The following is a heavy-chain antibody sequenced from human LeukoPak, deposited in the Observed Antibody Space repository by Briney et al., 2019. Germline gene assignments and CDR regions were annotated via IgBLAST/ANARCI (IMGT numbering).Heavy chain of an antibody. CDR3: AGDDSSGYFFDF. D-gene: IGHD3-22*01. CDR2: ISYDGSNK. V-gene: IGHV3-30-3*01. CDR1: GFTFSSYA. Sequence: PGRSLRLSCAASGFTFSSYAMHWVRQAPGKGLEWVAVISYDGSNKYYADSVKGRFTISRDNAKNSLYLQMNSLRAEDTAMYFCAGDDSSGYFFDFWGQGTLVTVSS. J-gene: IGHJ4*02.